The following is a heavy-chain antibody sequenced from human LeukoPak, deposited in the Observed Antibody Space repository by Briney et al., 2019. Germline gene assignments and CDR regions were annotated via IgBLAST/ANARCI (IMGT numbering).Heavy chain of an antibody. D-gene: IGHD3-16*01. CDR2: ISGSGGST. CDR1: GFTFSSYA. V-gene: IGHV3-23*01. Sequence: GGSLRLSCAASGFTFSSYAMSWVRQAPGKGLEWVSAISGSGGSTYYADSVKGRFTISRDNSKNTLYLQMNSLRAEDTAVYYCAKAIMITFGGVISDYGMDVWGQGTTVTVSS. J-gene: IGHJ6*02. CDR3: AKAIMITFGGVISDYGMDV.